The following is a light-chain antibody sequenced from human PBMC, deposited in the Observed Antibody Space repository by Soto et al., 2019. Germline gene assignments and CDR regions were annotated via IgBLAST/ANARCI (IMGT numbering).Light chain of an antibody. Sequence: EIVMTQSPATLSVSPGERATLSCRGSQSLSSNLAWYQQKPGQAPRLLIYGASTRATGVPARFSGSGSGTEFTLTITSLQSEDFAVYFSQQYNNWPTFGLGTKVEIK. V-gene: IGKV3-15*01. CDR2: GAS. CDR1: QSLSSN. J-gene: IGKJ1*01. CDR3: QQYNNWPT.